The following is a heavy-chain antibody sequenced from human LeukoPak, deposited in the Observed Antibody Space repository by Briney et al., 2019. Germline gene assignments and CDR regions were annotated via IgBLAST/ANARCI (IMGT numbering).Heavy chain of an antibody. V-gene: IGHV4-34*01. CDR3: ARLVVVAARGSPYYYYGMDV. D-gene: IGHD2-15*01. J-gene: IGHJ6*02. CDR1: GFTFSSYS. CDR2: INHSGST. Sequence: GSLRLSCAASGFTFSSYSMNWVRQAPGKGLEWLGEINHSGSTNYNPSLKSRVTISVDTSKNQFSLKLSSVTAADTAVYYCARLVVVAARGSPYYYYGMDVWGQGTTVTVSS.